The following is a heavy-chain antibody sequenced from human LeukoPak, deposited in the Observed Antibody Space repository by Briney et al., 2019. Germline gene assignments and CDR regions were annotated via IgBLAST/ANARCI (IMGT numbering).Heavy chain of an antibody. CDR3: ARVQRDGDYVYY. D-gene: IGHD4-17*01. V-gene: IGHV1-69*05. J-gene: IGHJ4*02. Sequence: ASVRVSCKASGGTFSSYAISWVRQAPGQGLEWMGRIIPIFGTANYAQKFQGRVTITTDESTSTAYMELSSLRSEDTAVYYCARVQRDGDYVYYWGQGTLVTVSS. CDR2: IIPIFGTA. CDR1: GGTFSSYA.